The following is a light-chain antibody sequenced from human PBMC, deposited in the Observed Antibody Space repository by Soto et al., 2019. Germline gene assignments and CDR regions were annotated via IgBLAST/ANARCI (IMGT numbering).Light chain of an antibody. CDR2: AAS. V-gene: IGKV3-15*01. J-gene: IGKJ1*01. CDR3: QHYNSWPPWT. Sequence: EIVMPQSPATLSVSPGEGATLSCSASQSISSNLAWYQQKPGQSPRLLIYAASTRAAGIPARFSGRRSGTEFTVNISSLQSEDFAVYYWQHYNSWPPWTFGHGTKVEIK. CDR1: QSISSN.